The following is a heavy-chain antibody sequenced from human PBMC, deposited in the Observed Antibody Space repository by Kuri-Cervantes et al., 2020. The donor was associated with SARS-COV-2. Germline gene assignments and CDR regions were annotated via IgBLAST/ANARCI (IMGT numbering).Heavy chain of an antibody. V-gene: IGHV7-4-1*02. CDR1: AYTFTSYA. CDR3: ARGISPFDY. J-gene: IGHJ4*02. Sequence: ASLKVSCKASAYTFTSYAMNWVRQAPGQGLEWMGWINTNTGNPTYAQGFAGRFVFSLDNTVSNAYLQNSSLKAEDTAVYYCARGISPFDYWGQGTLVTVSS. CDR2: INTNTGNP.